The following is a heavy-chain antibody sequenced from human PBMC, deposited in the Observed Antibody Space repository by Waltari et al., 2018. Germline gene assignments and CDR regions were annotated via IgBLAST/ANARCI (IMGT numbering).Heavy chain of an antibody. D-gene: IGHD2-21*02. J-gene: IGHJ4*02. CDR3: ARVPYGGNFVDY. CDR2: SSPICGSE. V-gene: IGHV1-69*04. Sequence: QVQLVQSGAEVKKPGSSVKVSCKASGGTFSSYAISWVRQAPGKGLEWMGRSSPICGSENDAQKFHGRVTMTADKSTITAYMELSSLGSEDTAVYYCARVPYGGNFVDYWGQGTLVTVSS. CDR1: GGTFSSYA.